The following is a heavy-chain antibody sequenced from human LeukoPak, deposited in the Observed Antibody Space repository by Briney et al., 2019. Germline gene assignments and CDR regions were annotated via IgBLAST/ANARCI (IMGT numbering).Heavy chain of an antibody. D-gene: IGHD1-26*01. V-gene: IGHV3-15*01. CDR1: GVTFSGSA. CDR3: TTVLSGSREAY. J-gene: IGHJ4*02. Sequence: GGSLRLSCAASGVTFSGSAMHWVRQAPGKGLEWVGRIKSKTDGGTTAYAAPVKGRFTISRDDSKNTLYLQMYSLKTEDTAVYYCTTVLSGSREAYWGQGALVTVS. CDR2: IKSKTDGGTT.